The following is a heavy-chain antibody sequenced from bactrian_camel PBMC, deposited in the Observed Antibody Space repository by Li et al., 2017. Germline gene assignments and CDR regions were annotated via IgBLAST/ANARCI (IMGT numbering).Heavy chain of an antibody. CDR2: IFNVGGKT. J-gene: IGHJ4*01. D-gene: IGHD6*01. CDR1: GFSFSNQW. CDR3: TTDAPSIDGGGWRY. Sequence: HVQLVESGGGLVQPGGSLRLSCEVTGFSFSNQWMYWVRQAPGKGLEWLSSIFNVGGKTYYADSVKGRFTISRDNDKDMVYLQMLSLKSEDTALYYCTTDAPSIDGGGWRYWGQGTQVTVS. V-gene: IGHV3S6*01.